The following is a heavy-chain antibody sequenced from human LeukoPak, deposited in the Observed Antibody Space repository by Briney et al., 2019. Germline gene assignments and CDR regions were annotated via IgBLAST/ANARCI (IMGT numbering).Heavy chain of an antibody. V-gene: IGHV4-31*03. J-gene: IGHJ4*02. CDR1: GGSISSGGYY. Sequence: SQTLSLTCTVSGGSISSGGYYWSWIRQHPGKGLEWIGYIYYSGSTYYNPSLKSRVTISVDTSKNQFSLKLSSVTAADTAVYYCATQNLFYYDSSGPFDYWGQETLVTVSS. D-gene: IGHD3-22*01. CDR2: IYYSGST. CDR3: ATQNLFYYDSSGPFDY.